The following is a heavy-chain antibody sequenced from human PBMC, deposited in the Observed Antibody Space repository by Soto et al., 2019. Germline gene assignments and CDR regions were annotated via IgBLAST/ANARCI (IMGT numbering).Heavy chain of an antibody. D-gene: IGHD6-19*01. Sequence: QVQLVESGGGVVQPGRSLRLSCAASGFTFSSYAMHWVRQAPGKGLEWVAVISYDGSNKYYADSVKGRFTISRDNSKNKLYLQMNSLRAEDTAVYYCADSSGLYWGQGTMVTVSS. CDR2: ISYDGSNK. CDR3: ADSSGLY. CDR1: GFTFSSYA. J-gene: IGHJ4*02. V-gene: IGHV3-30-3*01.